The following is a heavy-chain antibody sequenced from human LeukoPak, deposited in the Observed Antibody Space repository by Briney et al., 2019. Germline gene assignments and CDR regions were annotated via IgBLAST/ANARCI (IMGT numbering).Heavy chain of an antibody. J-gene: IGHJ5*02. CDR1: GGSIRSYY. CDR3: ARDQGSRWFDP. V-gene: IGHV4-59*01. CDR2: IYYSGSH. Sequence: SETLSLTCTVSGGSIRSYYWSWIRQPPGKGLEGIGYIYYSGSHHYNPSLKSRVTISVDTSKNQFSLKLSSVTAADTAVYSCARDQGSRWFDPWGQGTLVTVSS.